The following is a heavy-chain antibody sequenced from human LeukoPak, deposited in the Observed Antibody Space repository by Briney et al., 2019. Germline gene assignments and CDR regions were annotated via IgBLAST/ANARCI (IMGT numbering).Heavy chain of an antibody. J-gene: IGHJ4*02. D-gene: IGHD5-18*01. CDR1: GGSFSGYY. CDR3: ARPYSGSGYSYGLWWDY. Sequence: SETLSLTCAVYGGSFSGYYWSWIRQPPGKGLEWIGEINHSGSTNYNPSLKSRVTISVDTSKNQFSLKLSSVTAADTAVYYCARPYSGSGYSYGLWWDYWGQGTLVTVSS. V-gene: IGHV4-34*01. CDR2: INHSGST.